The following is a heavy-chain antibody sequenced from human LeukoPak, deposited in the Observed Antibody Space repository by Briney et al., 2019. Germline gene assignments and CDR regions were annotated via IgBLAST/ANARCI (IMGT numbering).Heavy chain of an antibody. J-gene: IGHJ6*03. Sequence: GASVKVSCKASGYTFTSYDINWVRQATGQGLEWMGWMNPNSGNTGYAQKFQGRVTMTRNTSISTAYMELGSLRSEDTAVYYCARVRFLEWLYYYYYMDVWGKGTTVTVSS. CDR2: MNPNSGNT. CDR3: ARVRFLEWLYYYYYMDV. CDR1: GYTFTSYD. D-gene: IGHD3-3*01. V-gene: IGHV1-8*01.